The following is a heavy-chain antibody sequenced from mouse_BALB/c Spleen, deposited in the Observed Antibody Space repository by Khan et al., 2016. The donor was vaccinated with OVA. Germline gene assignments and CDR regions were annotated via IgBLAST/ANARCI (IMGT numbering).Heavy chain of an antibody. V-gene: IGHV3-2*02. Sequence: SGPGLVKPSQSLSLTCTVTGYSITSDYAWNWIRQFPGNKLEWMGYISYSGNTKYNPSLKSRISITRDTSKNPFFLQLNFVTIEDTATYYCARIQGGDFDYWGQGTTLTVSS. J-gene: IGHJ2*01. CDR3: ARIQGGDFDY. D-gene: IGHD3-2*02. CDR2: ISYSGNT. CDR1: GYSITSDYA.